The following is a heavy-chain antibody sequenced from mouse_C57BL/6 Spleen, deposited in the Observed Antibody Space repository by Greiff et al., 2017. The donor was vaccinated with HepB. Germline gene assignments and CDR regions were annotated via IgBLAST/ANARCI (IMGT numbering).Heavy chain of an antibody. CDR1: GFTFSDAW. CDR2: IRNKANNHAT. D-gene: IGHD1-1*01. V-gene: IGHV6-6*01. J-gene: IGHJ4*01. Sequence: EVKVEESGGGLVQPGGSMKLSCAASGFTFSDAWMDWVRQSPEKGLEWVAEIRNKANNHATYYAESVKGRFTISRDDSKSSVYLQMNSLRAEDTGIYYCTRHRITTVVATDAMDYWGQGTSVTVSS. CDR3: TRHRITTVVATDAMDY.